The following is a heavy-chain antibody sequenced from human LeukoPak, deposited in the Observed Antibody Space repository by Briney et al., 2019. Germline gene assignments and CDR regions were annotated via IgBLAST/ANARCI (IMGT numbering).Heavy chain of an antibody. V-gene: IGHV3-66*01. CDR2: IYSGDST. CDR3: ASILRSSSGYYFDY. J-gene: IGHJ4*02. Sequence: GGSLRLSCAASGFTVSTNYMSWVRQAPGKGLEWVSVIYSGDSTFYADSVRGKFTISRDHSKNTLYLQMNSLRAEDTAVYYCASILRSSSGYYFDYWGQGTLVTASS. CDR1: GFTVSTNY. D-gene: IGHD3-10*01.